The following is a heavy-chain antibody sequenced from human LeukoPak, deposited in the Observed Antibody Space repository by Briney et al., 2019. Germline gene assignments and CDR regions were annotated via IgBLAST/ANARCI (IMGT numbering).Heavy chain of an antibody. Sequence: PSGTLSLTCTVSGGSISSYYWSWIRQPPGKGLEWIGYIYYSGSTNYNPSLKSRVTISVDTSKNQFSLKLSSVTAADTAVYYCARGPTVPIAVAGNFDYWGQGTLVTVSS. CDR2: IYYSGST. CDR1: GGSISSYY. J-gene: IGHJ4*02. D-gene: IGHD6-19*01. V-gene: IGHV4-59*01. CDR3: ARGPTVPIAVAGNFDY.